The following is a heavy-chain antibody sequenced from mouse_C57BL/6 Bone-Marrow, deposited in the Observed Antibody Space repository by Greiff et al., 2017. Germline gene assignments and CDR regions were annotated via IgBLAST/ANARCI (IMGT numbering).Heavy chain of an antibody. D-gene: IGHD1-1*01. CDR1: GYTFTNYW. Sequence: QVQLQQPGAELVKPGASVKMSCKASGYTFTNYWITWVKQRPGQGLEWIGDIYPGSGSPNYNEKFKSKATLTVDTSSSTAYMQLSRLTSEDTAVYYCAVYYGRSDYCAVDYWGQGTSGTVSS. CDR2: IYPGSGSP. CDR3: AVYYGRSDYCAVDY. V-gene: IGHV1-55*01. J-gene: IGHJ4*01.